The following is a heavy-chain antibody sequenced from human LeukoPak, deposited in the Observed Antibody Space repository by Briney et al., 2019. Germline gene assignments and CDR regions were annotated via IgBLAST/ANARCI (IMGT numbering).Heavy chain of an antibody. CDR2: VYYSGYT. V-gene: IGHV4-59*01. Sequence: PSETLSLTCTVSGGSISPYYWGWIRQPPGKGLEWIGYVYYSGYTNYNPSLKSRVTISVDMSKNHFSLKLSTVTAADTAVYYCARGFDAHNAFDIWGQGTMVTVSS. CDR1: GGSISPYY. J-gene: IGHJ3*02. CDR3: ARGFDAHNAFDI. D-gene: IGHD3-9*01.